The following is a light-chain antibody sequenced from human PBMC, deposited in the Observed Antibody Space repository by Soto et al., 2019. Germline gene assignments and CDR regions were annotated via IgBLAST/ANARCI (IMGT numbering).Light chain of an antibody. Sequence: QSALTQPRSVSGSPGQSVTISCTATSGDVGGYISVSWYQQHPGKAPKLMIYDVSQRPSGVPDRFSGSKSGNTASLTISGLQAEDEADYYCCSYAGSYDSVVFGGGTKLTVL. CDR1: SGDVGGYIS. V-gene: IGLV2-11*01. CDR2: DVS. CDR3: CSYAGSYDSVV. J-gene: IGLJ3*02.